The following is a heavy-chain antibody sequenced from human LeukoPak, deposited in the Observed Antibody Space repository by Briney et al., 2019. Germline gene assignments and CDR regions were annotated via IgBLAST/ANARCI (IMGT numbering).Heavy chain of an antibody. D-gene: IGHD3-16*01. J-gene: IGHJ4*02. CDR1: GFTFSSYA. CDR2: ISGSGGST. V-gene: IGHV3-23*01. Sequence: PGGSLRLSCAASGFTFSSYAMSWVRQAPGKGLEWVSAISGSGGSTYYADSVKGRFTISRDNSKNTLYLQMNSLRAEDTDVYYCAKTDSRPFANPGPYFDYWGQGTLVTVSS. CDR3: AKTDSRPFANPGPYFDY.